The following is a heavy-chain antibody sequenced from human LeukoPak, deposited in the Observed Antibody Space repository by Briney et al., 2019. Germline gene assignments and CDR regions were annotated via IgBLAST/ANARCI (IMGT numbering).Heavy chain of an antibody. V-gene: IGHV4-38-2*02. J-gene: IGHJ1*01. CDR1: GYSISSSYY. Sequence: PSETLSLTCTVSGYSISSSYYWGWIRQPPGKGLEWIGSIYYSGSTYYNPSLKSRVTISVDTSKNQFSLKLSSVTAADTAVYYCARRMVAATLRAPFQHWGQGTLVTVSS. CDR2: IYYSGST. CDR3: ARRMVAATLRAPFQH. D-gene: IGHD2-15*01.